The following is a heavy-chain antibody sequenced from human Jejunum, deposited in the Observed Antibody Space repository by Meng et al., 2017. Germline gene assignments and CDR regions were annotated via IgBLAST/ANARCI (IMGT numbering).Heavy chain of an antibody. CDR2: IKEDGTTK. CDR1: GFTFSSYW. V-gene: IGHV3-7*01. J-gene: IGHJ4*02. D-gene: IGHD3-10*02. CDR3: VRGDDVGAY. Sequence: GESLKISCAASGFTFSSYWMNWVRQAPGKGLEWVANIKEDGTTKFYEDSVEGRFTISRDNAKNSVFLQMSSLKVEDTGIYYCVRGDDVGAYWGQGALVTVSS.